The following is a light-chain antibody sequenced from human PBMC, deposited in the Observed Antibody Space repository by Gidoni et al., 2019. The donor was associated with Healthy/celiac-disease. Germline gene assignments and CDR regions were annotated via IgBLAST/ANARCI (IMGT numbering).Light chain of an antibody. CDR2: LGS. CDR3: LQALQTPLT. V-gene: IGKV2-28*01. J-gene: IGKJ4*01. Sequence: DIVMPQSPLSLPVTPGEPASISCRPSKSLLHSNGYNYLDWYLQKPGQSPQLLIYLGSTRDSGVPARFSGSGSGTDFTLTISRVEAEDVGVYYCLQALQTPLTFGGGTKVEIK. CDR1: KSLLHSNGYNY.